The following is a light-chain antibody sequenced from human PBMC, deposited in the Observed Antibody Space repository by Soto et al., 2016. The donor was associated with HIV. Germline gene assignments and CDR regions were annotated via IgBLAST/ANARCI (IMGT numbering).Light chain of an antibody. CDR1: DIGSKS. CDR3: QLWDSDDDHVL. J-gene: IGLJ2*01. CDR2: DDS. V-gene: IGLV3-21*03. Sequence: SYELTQPPSVSVAPGKTARITCGGNDIGSKSVHWYRQKPGQAPVLVVYDDSDRPSGIPARFSGSNSGNTATLTITRVEAGDEADYYCQLWDSDDDHVLFGGGTKLTVL.